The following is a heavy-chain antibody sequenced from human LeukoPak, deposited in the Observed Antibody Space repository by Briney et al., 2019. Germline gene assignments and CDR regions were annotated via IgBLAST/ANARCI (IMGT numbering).Heavy chain of an antibody. J-gene: IGHJ4*02. Sequence: GSLRLSCAASGFTVSSNYMSWVRQAPGKGLEWVSVIYSGGSTYYADSVKGRFIISRDNSKNTLYLQMNSLRAEDTAVYYCARDIAYDSSGYYSPHFDYWGQGTLVTVSS. CDR3: ARDIAYDSSGYYSPHFDY. CDR1: GFTVSSNY. D-gene: IGHD3-22*01. V-gene: IGHV3-66*01. CDR2: IYSGGST.